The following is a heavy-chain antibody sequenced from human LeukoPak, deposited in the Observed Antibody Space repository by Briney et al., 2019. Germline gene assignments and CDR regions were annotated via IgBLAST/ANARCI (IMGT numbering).Heavy chain of an antibody. CDR1: GGTFSSYA. CDR3: ARYMVGYCSGGSCWFDP. J-gene: IGHJ5*02. CDR2: IIPIFGTA. Sequence: ASVKVSCKASGGTFSSYAISWVRQAPGQGLEWVGRIIPIFGTANYAQKFQGRVTITTDESTSTAYMELSSLRSEDTAVYYCARYMVGYCSGGSCWFDPWGQGTLVTVSS. V-gene: IGHV1-69*05. D-gene: IGHD2-15*01.